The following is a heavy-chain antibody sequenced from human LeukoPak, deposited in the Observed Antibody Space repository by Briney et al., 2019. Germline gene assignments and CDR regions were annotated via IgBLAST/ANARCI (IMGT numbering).Heavy chain of an antibody. D-gene: IGHD3-16*02. V-gene: IGHV4-61*08. CDR1: GGSFSSGDYH. CDR3: ARQSVDGRYTFDY. Sequence: SETLSLTCTVSGGSFSSGDYHWSWIRQPPGKGLEWIGYIYYSGSTNYNPSLMSRVTMSVDTSKNQFSLKLSSVTATDTAVYYCARQSVDGRYTFDYWGQGTLVTVSS. J-gene: IGHJ4*02. CDR2: IYYSGST.